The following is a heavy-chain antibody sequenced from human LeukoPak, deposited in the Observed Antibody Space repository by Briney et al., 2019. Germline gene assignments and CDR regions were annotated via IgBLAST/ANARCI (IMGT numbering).Heavy chain of an antibody. CDR3: ARTFRGQYYFDY. D-gene: IGHD2/OR15-2a*01. Sequence: ASVKVSCKASGYTFTSYGISWVRQAPGQGLEWMGWISAYNGNTNYAQKLQGRVTMTTDTSTSTAYMELRSLRSDDTAVYFCARTFRGQYYFDYWGQGTLVTVSS. V-gene: IGHV1-18*01. CDR2: ISAYNGNT. J-gene: IGHJ4*02. CDR1: GYTFTSYG.